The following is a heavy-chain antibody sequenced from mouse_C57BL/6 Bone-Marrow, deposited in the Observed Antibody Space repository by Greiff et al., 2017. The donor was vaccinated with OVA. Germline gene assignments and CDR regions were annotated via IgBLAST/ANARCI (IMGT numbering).Heavy chain of an antibody. V-gene: IGHV5-12*01. CDR1: GFTFSDYY. D-gene: IGHD2-5*01. CDR2: ISNGGGST. CDR3: ARQDYSNYPFDY. Sequence: DVQLVESGGGLVQPGGSLKLSCAASGFTFSDYYMYWVRQTPEKRLEWVAYISNGGGSTYYPDTVKGRFTISRDNAKNTLYLQMSRLKSEDTAMYYCARQDYSNYPFDYWGQGTTLTVSS. J-gene: IGHJ2*01.